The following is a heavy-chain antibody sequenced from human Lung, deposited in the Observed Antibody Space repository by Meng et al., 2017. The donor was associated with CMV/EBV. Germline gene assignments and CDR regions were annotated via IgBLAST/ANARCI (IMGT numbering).Heavy chain of an antibody. V-gene: IGHV3-21*01. CDR2: IRSSSSDI. D-gene: IGHD6-13*01. CDR3: ARYHRTSIAAAGTVDY. Sequence: GGSLRLXXAASGFTFSSYRMNWVRQAPGKGLEWVSYIRSSSSDIYYADSVKGRFTISRDNAKNSLYLQMNSLRAEDTAVYYCARYHRTSIAAAGTVDYWGQGTXVTVSS. J-gene: IGHJ4*02. CDR1: GFTFSSYR.